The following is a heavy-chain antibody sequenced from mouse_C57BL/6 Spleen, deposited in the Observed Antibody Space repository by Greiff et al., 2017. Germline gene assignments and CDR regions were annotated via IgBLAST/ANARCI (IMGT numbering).Heavy chain of an antibody. CDR3: AIDSSGYGYAMDY. CDR2: IDPSDSET. V-gene: IGHV1-52*01. J-gene: IGHJ4*01. Sequence: QVQLKQPGAELVRPGSSVKLSCKASGYTFTSYWMHWVKQRPIQGLEWIGNIDPSDSETHYNQKFKDKATLTVDKSSSTAYMQLSSLTSEDSAVYYCAIDSSGYGYAMDYWGQGTSVTVSS. D-gene: IGHD3-2*02. CDR1: GYTFTSYW.